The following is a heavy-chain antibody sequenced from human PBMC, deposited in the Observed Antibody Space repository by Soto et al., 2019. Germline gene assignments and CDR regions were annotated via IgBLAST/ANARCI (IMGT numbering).Heavy chain of an antibody. D-gene: IGHD2-2*01. CDR3: TREGTTLPLDV. J-gene: IGHJ6*02. CDR2: IAPTDSHP. CDR1: GYSFTNYW. Sequence: ESLKISCEASGYSFTNYWINWVRQLPGKGLEWMGRIAPTDSHPNYRTSYQGHVTVLVDRSISTTYVQWSSLKASDSAVYYCTREGTTLPLDVWGQGTTVTVSS. V-gene: IGHV5-10-1*01.